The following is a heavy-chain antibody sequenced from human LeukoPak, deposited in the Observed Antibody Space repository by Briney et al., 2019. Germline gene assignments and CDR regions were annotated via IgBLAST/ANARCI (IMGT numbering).Heavy chain of an antibody. D-gene: IGHD6-6*01. CDR2: IYLGDSET. V-gene: IGHV5-51*01. CDR3: ARPKYSSSLAFDY. CDR1: GHSLTTSL. J-gene: IGHJ4*02. Sequence: GESLKISCKDSGHSLTTSLIVWVRQKPGKGLEWMGVIYLGDSETNYSPSFQGQVSFSADKSISTPYLQWDSLKTSDTAIYYCARPKYSSSLAFDYWGQGTPVTVSS.